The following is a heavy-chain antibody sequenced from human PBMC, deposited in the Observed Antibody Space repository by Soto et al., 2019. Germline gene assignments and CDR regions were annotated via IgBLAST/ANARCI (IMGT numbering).Heavy chain of an antibody. J-gene: IGHJ4*02. V-gene: IGHV4-59*01. CDR2: IHYSGST. CDR3: GYTTGWPGFDF. CDR1: GGSINNYY. Sequence: SETLSLTCTVSGGSINNYYWTWVRQSPGKGLEWIGYIHYSGSTNYNPSLKSRVTISADTSKNQFSLKVSFVTAADTAVYYCGYTTGWPGFDFWGQGILVTVSS. D-gene: IGHD2-8*02.